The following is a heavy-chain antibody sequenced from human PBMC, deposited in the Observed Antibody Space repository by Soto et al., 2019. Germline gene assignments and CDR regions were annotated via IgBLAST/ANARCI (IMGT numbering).Heavy chain of an antibody. Sequence: EVQLLESGGGLVQPGGSLRLSCAASGFTFSSYAMSWVRQAPGKGLEWVSAISGSGGSTYYADSVKGRFTISRDNSKNTLYLQMNSLRAEDTAVYYCAKSIAAAGTLYYYGMDVWGQGTTVTVSS. D-gene: IGHD6-13*01. V-gene: IGHV3-23*01. CDR2: ISGSGGST. J-gene: IGHJ6*02. CDR1: GFTFSSYA. CDR3: AKSIAAAGTLYYYGMDV.